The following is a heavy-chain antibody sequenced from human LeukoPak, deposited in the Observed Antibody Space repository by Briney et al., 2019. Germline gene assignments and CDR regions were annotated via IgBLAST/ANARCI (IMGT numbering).Heavy chain of an antibody. CDR3: AGDVDTAMVTNY. CDR2: VSYDGSYK. V-gene: IGHV3-30*04. J-gene: IGHJ4*02. D-gene: IGHD5-18*01. Sequence: GRSLRLSCAAAGFTFSKFAMHWVRQAPGKGLEWVAVVSYDGSYKYYADSVKGRFTISRDNSKNTLYLQMNSLRAEDTAVYYCAGDVDTAMVTNYWGQGTLVTVSS. CDR1: GFTFSKFA.